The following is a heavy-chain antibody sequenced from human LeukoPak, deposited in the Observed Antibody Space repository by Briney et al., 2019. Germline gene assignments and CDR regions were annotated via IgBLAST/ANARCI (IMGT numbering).Heavy chain of an antibody. D-gene: IGHD2-15*01. Sequence: SETLSLTCTVSGGSINNYYWSWIRQPAGKGLEWIGRIYTRGSTNYNPSLKSRVTMSVDTSKNQFALKLSSVTAADTAVYYCARGRYCSADICSGGDAFDIWGQGTMVSVSS. CDR3: ARGRYCSADICSGGDAFDI. V-gene: IGHV4-4*07. CDR1: GGSINNYY. J-gene: IGHJ3*02. CDR2: IYTRGST.